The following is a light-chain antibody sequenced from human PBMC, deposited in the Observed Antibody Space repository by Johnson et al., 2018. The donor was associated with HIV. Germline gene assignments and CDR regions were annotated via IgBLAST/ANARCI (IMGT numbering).Light chain of an antibody. CDR1: SSNIGNNY. CDR2: DNN. V-gene: IGLV1-51*01. CDR3: GTWDTSLSAGGV. J-gene: IGLJ1*01. Sequence: QSVLTQPPSVSAAPGQKVTISCSGSSSNIGNNYVSWYQQLPGTAPKLLIYDNNKRPSGIPDRFSASKSGTSATLGITGLQTGDEADYYCGTWDTSLSAGGVFGTGTDVPVL.